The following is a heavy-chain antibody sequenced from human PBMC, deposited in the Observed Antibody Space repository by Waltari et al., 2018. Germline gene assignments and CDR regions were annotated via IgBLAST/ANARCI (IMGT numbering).Heavy chain of an antibody. J-gene: IGHJ3*02. CDR1: GFTFSSYS. CDR3: ARSLVHNDAFDI. D-gene: IGHD3-16*01. CDR2: ISSSSSYI. Sequence: EVQLVESGGGLVKPGGSLRLSCAASGFTFSSYSMNWFRQAPGKGLEWVSSISSSSSYIYYADSVKGRFTISRDNAKNSLYLQMNSLRAEDTAVYYCARSLVHNDAFDIWGQGTMVTVSS. V-gene: IGHV3-21*01.